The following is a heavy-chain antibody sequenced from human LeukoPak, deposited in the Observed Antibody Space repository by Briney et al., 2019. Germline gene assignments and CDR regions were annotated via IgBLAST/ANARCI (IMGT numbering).Heavy chain of an antibody. CDR2: ISGGGNT. V-gene: IGHV3-23*01. D-gene: IGHD6-19*01. CDR1: GGSISSGGYY. J-gene: IGHJ5*02. Sequence: ETLSFTCTVSGGSISSGGYYWSWIRQHPGKGLEWVSSISGGGNTYYADSVKGRFTVSRDNSKNTLYLQMNSLRAEDTAVYYCAKDKILGAVAGFDAWGQGTLVTVSS. CDR3: AKDKILGAVAGFDA.